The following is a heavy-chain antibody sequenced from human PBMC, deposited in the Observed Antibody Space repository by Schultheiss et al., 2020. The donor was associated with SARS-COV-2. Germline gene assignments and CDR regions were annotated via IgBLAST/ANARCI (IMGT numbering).Heavy chain of an antibody. CDR2: IFSNDEK. D-gene: IGHD6-13*01. V-gene: IGHV2-26*01. CDR3: ARSIAAAGNDYYYGMDV. CDR1: GFSLSNARMG. Sequence: SGPTLVKPTETLTLTCTVSGFSLSNARMGVSWIRQPPGKALEWLAHIFSNDEKSYSTSLKSRLTISKDTSKSQVVLTMTNMDPVDTATYYCARSIAAAGNDYYYGMDVWGQGTTVTVSS. J-gene: IGHJ6*02.